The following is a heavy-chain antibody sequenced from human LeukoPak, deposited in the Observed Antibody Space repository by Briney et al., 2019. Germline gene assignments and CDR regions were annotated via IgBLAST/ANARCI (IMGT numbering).Heavy chain of an antibody. CDR1: GGSISSYY. D-gene: IGHD3-3*01. V-gene: IGHV4-4*07. J-gene: IGHJ3*02. CDR2: IYTSGST. CDR3: ARDAYYDFWSGYYIVAFDI. Sequence: SETLSLTCTVSGGSISSYYWSWIRQPAGKGLEWIGRIYTSGSTNYNPSLKSRVTMSVDTSKNQFYLKLSSVTAADTAVYYCARDAYYDFWSGYYIVAFDIWGQGTMVTVSS.